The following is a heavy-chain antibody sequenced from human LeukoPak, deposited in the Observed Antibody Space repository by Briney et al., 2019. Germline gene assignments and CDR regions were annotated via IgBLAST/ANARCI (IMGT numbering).Heavy chain of an antibody. D-gene: IGHD2-15*01. V-gene: IGHV3-33*01. Sequence: GGSLRLSCAASGFTFSSYGMHWVRQAPGKGLEWVAVIWYDGSNKYYADSVKGRFTISRDDSKNTLYLQMNSLRAEDTAVYYCASPLGYCSGGSCYSGGAFDIWGQGTMVTVSS. CDR1: GFTFSSYG. CDR3: ASPLGYCSGGSCYSGGAFDI. J-gene: IGHJ3*02. CDR2: IWYDGSNK.